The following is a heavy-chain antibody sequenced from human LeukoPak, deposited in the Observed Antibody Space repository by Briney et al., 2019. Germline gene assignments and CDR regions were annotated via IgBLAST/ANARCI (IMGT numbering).Heavy chain of an antibody. J-gene: IGHJ4*02. CDR1: GFTFSSYG. CDR3: AKDASGSEIDY. D-gene: IGHD1-26*01. Sequence: PGGSLRLSCAASGFTFSSYGMHWVRQAPGKGLEWVAVISYDGSNKYYADSVKGRFTISRDNSKNTLYLQMNSLRAEDTAVYYCAKDASGSEIDYWGQGTLVTVSS. V-gene: IGHV3-30*18. CDR2: ISYDGSNK.